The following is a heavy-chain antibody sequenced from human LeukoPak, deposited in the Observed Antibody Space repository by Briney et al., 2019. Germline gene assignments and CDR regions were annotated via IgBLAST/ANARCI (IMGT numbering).Heavy chain of an antibody. CDR1: GFTFKNYW. D-gene: IGHD3-22*01. CDR2: IKEDGTQR. V-gene: IGHV3-7*03. J-gene: IGHJ3*02. Sequence: GGSLRLSCAASGFTFKNYWMAWVRLAPGKGLEWVAHIKEDGTQRYYVDSVKGRFTISRDNAKNSLYLQMNTLRAEDTAVYYCARATYDSSAVDAFDIWGQGTMVTVSP. CDR3: ARATYDSSAVDAFDI.